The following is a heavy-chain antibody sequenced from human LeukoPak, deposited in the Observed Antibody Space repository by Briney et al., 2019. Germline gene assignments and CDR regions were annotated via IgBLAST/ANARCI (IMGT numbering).Heavy chain of an antibody. CDR1: GGSISSSSYY. V-gene: IGHV4-39*01. D-gene: IGHD1-1*01. J-gene: IGHJ4*02. CDR3: ASHSMAGTTEC. CDR2: IYYSGST. Sequence: SETLSLTCTVSGGSISSSSYYWGWIRQPPGKGLEWIGSIYYSGSTYYNPSLKSRVTISVDTSKNQFSLKLSSVTAADTAVYYCASHSMAGTTECWGQGTLVTVSS.